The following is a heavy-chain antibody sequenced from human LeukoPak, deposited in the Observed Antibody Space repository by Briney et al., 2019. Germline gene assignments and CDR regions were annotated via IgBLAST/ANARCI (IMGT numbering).Heavy chain of an antibody. CDR1: GFTFSSYG. J-gene: IGHJ4*02. CDR3: ARDSMSYYFDY. CDR2: ISSSSSYI. Sequence: PGGSLRLSCAASGFTFSSYGMHWVRQAPGKGLEWVSSISSSSSYIYYADSVKGRFTISRDNAKNSLYLQMNSLRAEDTAVYYCARDSMSYYFDYWGQGTLVTVSS. D-gene: IGHD5/OR15-5a*01. V-gene: IGHV3-21*01.